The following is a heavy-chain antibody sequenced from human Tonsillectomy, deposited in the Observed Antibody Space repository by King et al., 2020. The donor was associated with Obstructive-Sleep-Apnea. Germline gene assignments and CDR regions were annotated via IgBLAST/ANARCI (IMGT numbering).Heavy chain of an antibody. J-gene: IGHJ5*02. CDR3: ARESQGGSHGKWFAP. D-gene: IGHD1-26*01. Sequence: VQLVQSGGGLVQPGGSLRLSCAASGFTFSSYSMNWVRQAPGKGLEWVSYISSRSSTIYYADSVEGRFTISRDNAKNSLYLQMNSLSAEDTAVYYCARESQGGSHGKWFAPWGHGTLVTVSS. CDR2: ISSRSSTI. CDR1: GFTFSSYS. V-gene: IGHV3-48*04.